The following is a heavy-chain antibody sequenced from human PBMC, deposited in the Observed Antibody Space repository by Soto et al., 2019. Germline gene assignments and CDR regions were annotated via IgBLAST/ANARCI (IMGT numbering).Heavy chain of an antibody. V-gene: IGHV4-59*01. Sequence: SETLSLTCTVSGGSISSYYWSWIRQPPGKGLEWIGYIYYSGSTNYNPSLKSRVTISVDTSKNQFSLKLSSVTAADTAVYYCARGPGSSSVPIDYWGQGTLVTVSS. J-gene: IGHJ4*02. CDR1: GGSISSYY. D-gene: IGHD6-13*01. CDR2: IYYSGST. CDR3: ARGPGSSSVPIDY.